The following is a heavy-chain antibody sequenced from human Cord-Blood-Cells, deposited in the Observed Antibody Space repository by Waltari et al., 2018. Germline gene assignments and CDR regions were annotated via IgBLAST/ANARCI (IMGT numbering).Heavy chain of an antibody. J-gene: IGHJ4*02. D-gene: IGHD6-13*01. CDR2: ISYDGSNK. CDR3: AREGIAAAGTIDY. Sequence: QVQLVESGGGVVQPGRSLRLPCSASGFTFRSYAMHRVRRAPGKGLEWVAVISYDGSNKYYADSVKGRFTISRDNSKNTLYLQMNSLRAEDTAVYYCAREGIAAAGTIDYWGQGTLVTVSS. CDR1: GFTFRSYA. V-gene: IGHV3-30*04.